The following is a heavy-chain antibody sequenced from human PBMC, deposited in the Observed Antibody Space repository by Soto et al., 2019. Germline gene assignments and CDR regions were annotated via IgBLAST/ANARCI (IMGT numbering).Heavy chain of an antibody. D-gene: IGHD2-2*02. V-gene: IGHV1-18*04. J-gene: IGHJ6*02. CDR2: ISAYNGNT. CDR3: ALLQGEYQLLYPPPYYYYYCMDV. Sequence: QVQLVQSGAEVKKPGASVKVSCKASGYTFTSYGISWVRQAPGQGLEWMGWISAYNGNTNYAQKLQGRVTMTTDTSTSTAYMGLRSLSPDDTAVYYCALLQGEYQLLYPPPYYYYYCMDVWGQGTTVTVSS. CDR1: GYTFTSYG.